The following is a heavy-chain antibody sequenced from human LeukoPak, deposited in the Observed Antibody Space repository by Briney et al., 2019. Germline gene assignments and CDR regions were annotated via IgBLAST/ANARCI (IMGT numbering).Heavy chain of an antibody. CDR3: ARRAPPEYGSSKGYYGMDV. V-gene: IGHV1-69*04. CDR2: IIPILGIA. D-gene: IGHD6-13*01. Sequence: SVKVSCKASGGTFSSYAISWVRQAPGQGLEWMGRIIPILGIANYAQKFQGRVTITADKSTSTAYMELSSLRSEDTAVYYCARRAPPEYGSSKGYYGMDVWGQGTTVTVSS. CDR1: GGTFSSYA. J-gene: IGHJ6*02.